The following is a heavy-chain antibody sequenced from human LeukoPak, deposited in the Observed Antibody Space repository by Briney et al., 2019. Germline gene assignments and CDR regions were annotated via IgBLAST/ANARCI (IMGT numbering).Heavy chain of an antibody. V-gene: IGHV4-4*07. Sequence: NSSETLSLTCTVSGGSISTYYWSWIRRPAGKGLEWIGRIYTTGSTTYNPSLESRVTMSVDTSKNQFSLKLRSVTAADTAMYYCARTNYFDNWGQGTLVTVSS. CDR3: ARTNYFDN. J-gene: IGHJ4*02. CDR2: IYTTGST. CDR1: GGSISTYY.